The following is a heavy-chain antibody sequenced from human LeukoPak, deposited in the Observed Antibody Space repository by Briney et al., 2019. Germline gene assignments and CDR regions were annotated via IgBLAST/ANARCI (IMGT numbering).Heavy chain of an antibody. J-gene: IGHJ3*02. V-gene: IGHV4-34*01. CDR3: AREYSSSSVGAFDI. CDR2: INHSGST. CDR1: GGSFSGYY. D-gene: IGHD6-6*01. Sequence: SETLSLTCAVYGGSFSGYYWSWIRQPPGKGLEWIGEINHSGSTNYNPSLKSRVTISVDTSKNQFSLKLSSVTAADTAVYYCAREYSSSSVGAFDIWGQGTMVTDSS.